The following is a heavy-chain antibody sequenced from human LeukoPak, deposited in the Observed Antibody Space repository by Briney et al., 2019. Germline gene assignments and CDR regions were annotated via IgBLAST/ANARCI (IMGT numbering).Heavy chain of an antibody. V-gene: IGHV3-23*01. Sequence: GGSLRLSCAASGFTFSNYAMNWVRQAPGKGLEWVSVINDSGGSTFYADSVKGRFTISRDNPKNTLYLQMSSLRVEDTAVYYCARSLKWNLVGFDYWGQGTLVTVSS. D-gene: IGHD1-1*01. CDR3: ARSLKWNLVGFDY. J-gene: IGHJ4*02. CDR2: INDSGGST. CDR1: GFTFSNYA.